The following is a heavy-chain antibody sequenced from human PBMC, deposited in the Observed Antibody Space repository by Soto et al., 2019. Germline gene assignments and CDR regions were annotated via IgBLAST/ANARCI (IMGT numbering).Heavy chain of an antibody. CDR1: GFTFSTYA. CDR3: AKDRQPDGLWPFDH. CDR2: LYGNGGGI. J-gene: IGHJ4*02. V-gene: IGHV3-23*01. Sequence: GGSLRLSCAVSGFTFSTYAMSWVRQAPGKGLEWVSGLYGNGGGITYADSVKGRFTISRDNSNNMLYLQMHSLRAEDTAVYYCAKDRQPDGLWPFDHWGQGTLVTVSS. D-gene: IGHD2-8*01.